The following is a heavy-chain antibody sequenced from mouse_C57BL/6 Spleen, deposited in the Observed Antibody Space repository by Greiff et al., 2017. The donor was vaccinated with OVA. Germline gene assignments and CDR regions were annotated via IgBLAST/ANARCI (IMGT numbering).Heavy chain of an antibody. D-gene: IGHD3-3*01. Sequence: EVKLVESEGGLVQPGSSMKLSCTASGFTFSDYYMAWVRQVPEKGLEWVANINYDGSSTYYLDSLKSRFIISRDNAKNILYLQMSSLKSEDTATYYCARGLYYFDYWGQGTTLTVSS. CDR3: ARGLYYFDY. J-gene: IGHJ2*01. CDR1: GFTFSDYY. V-gene: IGHV5-16*01. CDR2: INYDGSST.